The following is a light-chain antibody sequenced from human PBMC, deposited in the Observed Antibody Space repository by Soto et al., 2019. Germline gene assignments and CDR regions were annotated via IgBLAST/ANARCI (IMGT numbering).Light chain of an antibody. CDR1: QSVSSSY. V-gene: IGKV3-20*01. Sequence: EIVLTQSPDTLPLSPGESATLSCRASQSVSSSYLAWYQHKPGRAPRLLIYGASIRAPGIPDRFSGSGSGTDFTLTISRLEPEDFAVFYCQQYDNSITFGQGTRLEIE. CDR3: QQYDNSIT. J-gene: IGKJ5*01. CDR2: GAS.